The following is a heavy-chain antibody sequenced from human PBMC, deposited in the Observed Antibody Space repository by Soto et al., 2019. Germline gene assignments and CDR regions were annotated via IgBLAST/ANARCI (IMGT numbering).Heavy chain of an antibody. Sequence: ASVKVSCKASGYTFISYAIHWVRQAPGQRLEWMGWINAGNGNTKYSQKFQGRVTITRDTSASTAYMELTSLRSEDTAVYYCARELQGLYYFDYWGQGTLVTVSS. CDR3: ARELQGLYYFDY. CDR2: INAGNGNT. CDR1: GYTFISYA. J-gene: IGHJ4*02. D-gene: IGHD2-15*01. V-gene: IGHV1-3*01.